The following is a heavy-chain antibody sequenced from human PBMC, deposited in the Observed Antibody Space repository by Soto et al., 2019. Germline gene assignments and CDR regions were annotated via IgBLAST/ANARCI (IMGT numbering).Heavy chain of an antibody. CDR2: IYYSGST. V-gene: IGHV4-30-4*01. CDR1: GGSISSGDYY. D-gene: IGHD3-10*01. Sequence: PSETLSLTCTVSGGSISSGDYYWSWIRQPPGKGLEWIGYIYYSGSTYYNPSLKSRVTTSVDTSKNQFSLKLSSVTAADTAVYYCASRKSSPYFDYWGQGTLVTVSS. J-gene: IGHJ4*02. CDR3: ASRKSSPYFDY.